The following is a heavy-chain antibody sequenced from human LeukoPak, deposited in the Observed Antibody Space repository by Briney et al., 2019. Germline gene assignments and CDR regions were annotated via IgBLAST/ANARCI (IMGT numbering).Heavy chain of an antibody. Sequence: GGSLRLSCAASGFTFSSYGMHWVRQAPGKGLEWVALIWYDGSNRYYADSVKGRFTISRDNSKNTLYLQMNSLRTEDTAWYYCAKDAYSSGWYYFDSWGQGTLVTVSS. CDR1: GFTFSSYG. CDR2: IWYDGSNR. CDR3: AKDAYSSGWYYFDS. D-gene: IGHD6-19*01. J-gene: IGHJ4*02. V-gene: IGHV3-30*02.